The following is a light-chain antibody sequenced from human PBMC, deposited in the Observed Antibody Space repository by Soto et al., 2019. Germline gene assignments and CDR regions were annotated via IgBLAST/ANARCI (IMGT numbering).Light chain of an antibody. V-gene: IGKV1-5*03. Sequence: DIQMTQSPSTLSASVGERVTITCRASQSIGTWLAWFQQKPGKAPKLLIYKASTLKSGVPSRFSGSGSGTEFTLTISSLQPDDFATYYCQHYNSYSEAFGQGTKVDIK. CDR3: QHYNSYSEA. CDR2: KAS. CDR1: QSIGTW. J-gene: IGKJ1*01.